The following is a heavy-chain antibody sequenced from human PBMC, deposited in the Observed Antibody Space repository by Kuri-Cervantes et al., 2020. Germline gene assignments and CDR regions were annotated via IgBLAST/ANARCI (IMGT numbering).Heavy chain of an antibody. D-gene: IGHD4-17*01. V-gene: IGHV3-7*01. CDR3: ARVEVTTNYYYYMDV. J-gene: IGHJ6*03. Sequence: ETLSLTCAASGFTFSDYYMSWIRQAPGKGLEWVANIKQDGSEKYYVDSVKGRFTISRDNAKNSLYLQMNSLRAEDTAVYYCARVEVTTNYYYYMDVWGKGTTVTVSS. CDR1: GFTFSDYY. CDR2: IKQDGSEK.